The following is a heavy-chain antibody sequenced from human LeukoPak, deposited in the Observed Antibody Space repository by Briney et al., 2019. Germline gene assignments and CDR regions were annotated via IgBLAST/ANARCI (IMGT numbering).Heavy chain of an antibody. CDR1: GFTFSSYA. J-gene: IGHJ4*02. CDR3: AKDGTRYCSGGSCCSTPY. D-gene: IGHD2-15*01. Sequence: GGSLRLSCAASGFTFSSYAMGWVRQAPGKGLEWVSAISGSGGSTYYADSVKGRFTISRDNSKNTLYLQMNSLRAEDTAVYYCAKDGTRYCSGGSCCSTPYWGQGTLVTVSS. CDR2: ISGSGGST. V-gene: IGHV3-23*01.